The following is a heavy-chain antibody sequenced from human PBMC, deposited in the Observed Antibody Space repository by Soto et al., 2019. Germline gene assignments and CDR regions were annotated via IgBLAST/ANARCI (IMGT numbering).Heavy chain of an antibody. CDR2: ISAYNGNT. J-gene: IGHJ6*02. Sequence: ASVKVSCKASGDTFTSYDISWVRQAPGQGLEWMGWISAYNGNTNYAQKLQGRVTMTTDTYTSTAYMPLTSLRSDDTAVYYCARQGYCSSTSCYIQEWDYYYGMDVCGQGTTVTVSS. CDR3: ARQGYCSSTSCYIQEWDYYYGMDV. D-gene: IGHD2-2*02. V-gene: IGHV1-18*01. CDR1: GDTFTSYD.